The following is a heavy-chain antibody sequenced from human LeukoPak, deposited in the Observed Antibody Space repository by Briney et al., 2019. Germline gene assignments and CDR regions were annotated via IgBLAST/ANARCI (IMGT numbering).Heavy chain of an antibody. CDR3: ASATGSGSYFDAFDI. Sequence: ASVKVSCKASGYTFTSYEINWVRQATGQGVEWRGWINPNSVNTGYAQKFQGRVTMTRNTSISTAYMELSSLRSEDTAVYYCASATGSGSYFDAFDIWGQGTMVTVSS. CDR1: GYTFTSYE. D-gene: IGHD3-10*01. J-gene: IGHJ3*02. V-gene: IGHV1-8*01. CDR2: INPNSVNT.